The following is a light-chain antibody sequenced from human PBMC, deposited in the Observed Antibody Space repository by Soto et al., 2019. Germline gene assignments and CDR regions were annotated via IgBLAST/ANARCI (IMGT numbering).Light chain of an antibody. CDR2: GAS. J-gene: IGKJ2*01. V-gene: IGKV3-15*01. CDR1: QSVDIN. Sequence: EIVLTQSPATLSVSPGDRVTLSCRASQSVDINLAWYQQKAGQAPRLLVYGASTKATDMPGRFSGRGSGTEFTLTINNLQSEDFAVYYCQQYGSSLYTFGQGTKLQIK. CDR3: QQYGSSLYT.